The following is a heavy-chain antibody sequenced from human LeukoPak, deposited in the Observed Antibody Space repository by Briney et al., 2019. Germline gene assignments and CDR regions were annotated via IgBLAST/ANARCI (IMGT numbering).Heavy chain of an antibody. Sequence: GASVKVSCKASGHTFSRSYMHWVRQAPGQGLEWMGVINPSGTWTSYAQKFRGRITMTRDMSTSTDYMELSRLRSDDTAVYYCAREEVATMGGIDYWGQGTLVTVSS. J-gene: IGHJ4*02. V-gene: IGHV1-46*01. CDR3: AREEVATMGGIDY. CDR2: INPSGTWT. D-gene: IGHD5-24*01. CDR1: GHTFSRSY.